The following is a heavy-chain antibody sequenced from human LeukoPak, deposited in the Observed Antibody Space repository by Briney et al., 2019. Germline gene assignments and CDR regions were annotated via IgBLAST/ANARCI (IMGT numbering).Heavy chain of an antibody. Sequence: GESLKISCKASGYSFITYWIGWVRQMPGKGLEWMGIIYPGGSDTRYSPSFQGQVTFSVDKSIITAYLQWSSLEASDTAIYYCARQVNGGNFDYWGQGTLVTISS. CDR3: ARQVNGGNFDY. D-gene: IGHD2-8*01. V-gene: IGHV5-51*01. CDR2: IYPGGSDT. CDR1: GYSFITYW. J-gene: IGHJ4*02.